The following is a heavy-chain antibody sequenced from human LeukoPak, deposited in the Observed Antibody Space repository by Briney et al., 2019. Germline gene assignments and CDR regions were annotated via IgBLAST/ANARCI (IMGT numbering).Heavy chain of an antibody. CDR1: GGSISSYY. CDR3: ARQSRDGYNEDYFDY. Sequence: PSETLSLTCTVSGGSISSYYWSWIRQPPGKGLEWIGYIYYSGSTNYNPSLKSRVTISVDTSKNQFSLKLSSVTAADTAVYYCARQSRDGYNEDYFDYWGQGTLVTASS. V-gene: IGHV4-59*08. D-gene: IGHD5-24*01. J-gene: IGHJ4*02. CDR2: IYYSGST.